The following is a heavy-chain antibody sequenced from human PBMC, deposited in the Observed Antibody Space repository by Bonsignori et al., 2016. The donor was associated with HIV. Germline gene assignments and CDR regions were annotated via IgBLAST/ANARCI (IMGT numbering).Heavy chain of an antibody. CDR3: ARFQTTLAGTVGVGSFFDVFDT. Sequence: WIRQPPGKGLEWVSGIIGGGGSILYADSVKGRFTMSRDNPEKTLYLQMKSLRAEDTAAYYCARFQTTLAGTVGVGSFFDVFDTWGRGTMVTVSS. CDR2: IIGGGGSI. V-gene: IGHV3-23*01. D-gene: IGHD2/OR15-2a*01. J-gene: IGHJ3*02.